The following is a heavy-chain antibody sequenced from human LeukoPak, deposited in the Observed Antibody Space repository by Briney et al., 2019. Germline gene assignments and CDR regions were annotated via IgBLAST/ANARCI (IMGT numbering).Heavy chain of an antibody. D-gene: IGHD2-2*01. J-gene: IGHJ3*02. V-gene: IGHV1-8*03. CDR3: ARLSVLVPDAFDI. CDR2: MNPNSDNT. CDR1: GYTFTSYD. Sequence: GASVKVSCKASGYTFTSYDINWVRQATGQGLEWMGWMNPNSDNTGYEQKFQGRLTITRNTSISTAYMELSSLRSEDTAVYYCARLSVLVPDAFDIWGQGTMVTVSS.